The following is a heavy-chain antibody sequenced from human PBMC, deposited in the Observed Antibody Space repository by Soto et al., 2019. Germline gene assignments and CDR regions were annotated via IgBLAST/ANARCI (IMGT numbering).Heavy chain of an antibody. CDR1: GGSMNDVTHY. V-gene: IGHV4-39*01. D-gene: IGHD3-9*01. CDR3: ASARYFGVDV. J-gene: IGHJ6*02. CDR2: TYYSGST. Sequence: SETLSLTCSVSGGSMNDVTHYWAWIRQPPGKGLEWIATTYYSGSTHHNSSLKSRATISVDASQNQFSLELTSVTAADTAVYHCASARYFGVDVWGQGTTVTVSS.